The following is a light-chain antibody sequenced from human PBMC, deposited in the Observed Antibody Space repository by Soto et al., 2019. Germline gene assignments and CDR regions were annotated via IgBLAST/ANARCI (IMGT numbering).Light chain of an antibody. V-gene: IGLV2-14*01. CDR1: TSDIGSYDY. J-gene: IGLJ1*01. Sequence: QSVLTQPASVSGSPGQSITISCTGTTSDIGSYDYVSWFQQHPGKAPKVVIYEVNNRPSGVSNRFSGSKSGKTASLTISGLQAEDEADYYCSSYTSTSLIYVFGTGTQLTVL. CDR2: EVN. CDR3: SSYTSTSLIYV.